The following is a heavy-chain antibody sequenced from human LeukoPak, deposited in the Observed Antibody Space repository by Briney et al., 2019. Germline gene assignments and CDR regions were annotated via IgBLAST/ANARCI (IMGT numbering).Heavy chain of an antibody. CDR1: GFTFSDYS. D-gene: IGHD3-9*01. J-gene: IGHJ6*03. CDR3: ARDRGQTGYYWSYYYYMDV. V-gene: IGHV3-48*01. CDR2: ISGGSSTM. Sequence: GGSLRLSCAASGFTFSDYSVNWVRQAPGKGLEWVSYISGGSSTMYYADSVKGRFTISRDNAKNSLYLQMNSLRAEDTAVYYCARDRGQTGYYWSYYYYMDVWGIGTTVTVSS.